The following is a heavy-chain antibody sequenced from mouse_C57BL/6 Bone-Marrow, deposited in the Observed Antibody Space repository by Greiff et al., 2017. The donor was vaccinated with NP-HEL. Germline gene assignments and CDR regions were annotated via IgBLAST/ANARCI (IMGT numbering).Heavy chain of an antibody. V-gene: IGHV5-2*03. CDR1: EYEFPSHD. CDR2: INSDGGST. Sequence: EVQVVESGGGLVQPGESLKLSCESNEYEFPSHDMSWVRKTPEKRLELVAAINSDGGSTYYPDTMERRFIISRDNTKKTLYLQLSSLRSEDTAMYYCARRRTIVILDYWGQGTTLTVSS. J-gene: IGHJ2*01. CDR3: ARRRTIVILDY. D-gene: IGHD2-5*01.